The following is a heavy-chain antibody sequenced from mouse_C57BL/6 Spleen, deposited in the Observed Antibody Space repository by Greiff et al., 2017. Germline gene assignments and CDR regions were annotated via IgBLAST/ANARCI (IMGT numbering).Heavy chain of an antibody. CDR2: IDPETGGT. J-gene: IGHJ3*01. Sequence: QVQLQQSGAELVRPGASVTLSCKASGYTFTDYEMHWVKQTPVHGLEWIGAIDPETGGTAYNQKFKGKAILTADKSSSTAYMELRSLTSEDSAVYYCTRDYCSSYDLAYWGQGTLVTVSA. V-gene: IGHV1-15*01. CDR3: TRDYCSSYDLAY. D-gene: IGHD1-1*01. CDR1: GYTFTDYE.